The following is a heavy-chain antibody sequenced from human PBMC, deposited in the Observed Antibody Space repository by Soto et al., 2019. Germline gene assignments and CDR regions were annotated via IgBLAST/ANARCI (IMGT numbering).Heavy chain of an antibody. CDR3: AREGYCSSTSCYSFDY. CDR1: GFTFSSYA. V-gene: IGHV3-64*01. D-gene: IGHD2-2*01. J-gene: IGHJ4*02. CDR2: ISSNGGST. Sequence: EVQLMESGGGLVQPGGSLRLSCAASGFTFSSYAMHWVRQAPGKGLEYVSAISSNGGSTYYANSVKGRFTISRDNSKNTLYLQIGSLRAEDMAVYYCAREGYCSSTSCYSFDYWGQGTLVTVSS.